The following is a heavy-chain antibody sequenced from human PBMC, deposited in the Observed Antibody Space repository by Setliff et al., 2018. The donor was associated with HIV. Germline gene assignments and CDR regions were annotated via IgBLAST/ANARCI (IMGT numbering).Heavy chain of an antibody. D-gene: IGHD6-19*01. CDR3: AGDYAGSGRPFDY. CDR1: GDPVRSSRYY. CDR2: FDSSGGT. V-gene: IGHV4-61*02. Sequence: PSETLSLTCTVSGDPVRSSRYYWSWIRQPAGMGLEWIGRFDSSGGTDYSPSLKSRVTISKDTSKNQLSLKLTSVTAADTAVYFCAGDYAGSGRPFDYWGQGTLVTVSS. J-gene: IGHJ4*02.